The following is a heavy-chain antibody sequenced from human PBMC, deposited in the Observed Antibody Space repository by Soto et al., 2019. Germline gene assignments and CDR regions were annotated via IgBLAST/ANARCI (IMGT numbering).Heavy chain of an antibody. V-gene: IGHV3-23*01. CDR2: ISVSGDNT. CDR3: AKDGIRRIHMDH. J-gene: IGHJ6*01. CDR1: GFSLGIYP. Sequence: RGSLLLSCAGSGFSLGIYPMSWVRQAPGKGLQWVSSISVSGDNTYYADSVSGRFNISRDSSKRTLYLQMNSLRAEDTAVYYCAKDGIRRIHMDHWGQGTTVTVSS. D-gene: IGHD6-6*01.